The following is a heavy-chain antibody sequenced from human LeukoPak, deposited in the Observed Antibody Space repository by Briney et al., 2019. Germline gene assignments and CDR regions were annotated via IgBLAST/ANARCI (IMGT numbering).Heavy chain of an antibody. Sequence: PGGSLRLSCAASGFTVSSNYMSWVRQAPGKGLEWVSVIYSGSSTYYADSVKGRFTISRDNSKNTLYLQMNSLRAEDTAVYYCARGIAAAGKGYYYYYGMDVWGQGTTVTVSS. CDR1: GFTVSSNY. J-gene: IGHJ6*02. D-gene: IGHD6-13*01. CDR3: ARGIAAAGKGYYYYYGMDV. CDR2: IYSGSST. V-gene: IGHV3-53*01.